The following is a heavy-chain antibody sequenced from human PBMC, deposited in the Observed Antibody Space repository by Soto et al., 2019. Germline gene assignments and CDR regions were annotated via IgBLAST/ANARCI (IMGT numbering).Heavy chain of an antibody. CDR1: GGTFSSYA. V-gene: IGHV1-69*12. D-gene: IGHD3-16*01. CDR3: ASKGFAEGGYYYYGMDV. J-gene: IGHJ6*02. CDR2: IIPIFGTA. Sequence: QVQLVQSGAEVKKPGSSVKVSCKASGGTFSSYAISWVRQAPGQGLEWMGVIIPIFGTANYAQKFQGRVTITADESTSTAYMELSSLRSEVTAVYYCASKGFAEGGYYYYGMDVWGQGTTVTVSS.